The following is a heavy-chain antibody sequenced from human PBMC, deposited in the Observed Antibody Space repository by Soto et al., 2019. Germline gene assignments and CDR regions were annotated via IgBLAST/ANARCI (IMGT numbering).Heavy chain of an antibody. CDR1: GYTFTNYG. V-gene: IGHV1-18*04. CDR3: ARDLCSSTSCKLDS. J-gene: IGHJ4*02. D-gene: IGHD2-2*01. Sequence: VSCKASGYTFTNYGISWVRQAPGQGLECMGWISAYNGDTNYAQNLRGRVTMTTDTSTSTAYMELRSLRSDDTAVYYCARDLCSSTSCKLDSWGQGTPVTVYS. CDR2: ISAYNGDT.